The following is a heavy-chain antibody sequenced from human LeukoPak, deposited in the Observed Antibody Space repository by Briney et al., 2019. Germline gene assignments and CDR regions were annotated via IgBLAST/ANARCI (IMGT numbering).Heavy chain of an antibody. V-gene: IGHV3-23*01. CDR3: VKVLRAGEGGSTWPYFDY. CDR1: GFTFNTYA. CDR2: IVAGGETA. J-gene: IGHJ4*02. Sequence: PGGSLRLSCAASGFTFNTYAIHWVRQAPGKGLEWVSGIVAGGETAYYSNSAKGRFTISRDNSKNTLNLQMNSLRAEDTAVYYCVKVLRAGEGGSTWPYFDYWGQGTLVTVSS. D-gene: IGHD1-26*01.